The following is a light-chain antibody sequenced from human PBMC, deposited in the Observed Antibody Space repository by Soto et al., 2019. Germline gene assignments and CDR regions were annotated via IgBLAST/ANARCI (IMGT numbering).Light chain of an antibody. CDR2: DVS. Sequence: QSALTQPASVSGSPGQSITISCTGTSGDVGAYNFVSWFQQHPGKAPKIMIYDVSDRPSGVSNRFSGSKSGNTASLTISGLQAEDEADYYCSSFTSSSTLVFGGGTKLTVL. J-gene: IGLJ2*01. CDR3: SSFTSSSTLV. CDR1: SGDVGAYNF. V-gene: IGLV2-14*01.